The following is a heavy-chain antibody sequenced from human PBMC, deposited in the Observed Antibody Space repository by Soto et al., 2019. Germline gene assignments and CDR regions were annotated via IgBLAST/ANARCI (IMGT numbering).Heavy chain of an antibody. D-gene: IGHD2-21*02. CDR1: GYTFTRYG. Sequence: QVQLVQSGAEVKKPGASVKVSCKASGYTFTRYGISWVRQAPGQGLEWMGWISVYKGDTNYAREFRGRITMTRDTSTNTAYMELRSLRSDDTAVYYCARDPDGDNDFDYWGQGTLVTVSS. CDR3: ARDPDGDNDFDY. CDR2: ISVYKGDT. J-gene: IGHJ4*02. V-gene: IGHV1-18*01.